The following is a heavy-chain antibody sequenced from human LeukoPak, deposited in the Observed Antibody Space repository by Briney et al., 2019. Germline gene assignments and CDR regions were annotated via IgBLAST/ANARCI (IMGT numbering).Heavy chain of an antibody. Sequence: ASVKVSCKASGYTFTGYYMHWVRQAPGQGLEWMGWINPNSGGINYAQKFQGRVTMTRDTSISTAYMELSRLRSDDTAVYYCARARNSGYDYTYWGQGTLVTVSS. J-gene: IGHJ4*02. CDR3: ARARNSGYDYTY. CDR1: GYTFTGYY. D-gene: IGHD5-12*01. CDR2: INPNSGGI. V-gene: IGHV1-2*02.